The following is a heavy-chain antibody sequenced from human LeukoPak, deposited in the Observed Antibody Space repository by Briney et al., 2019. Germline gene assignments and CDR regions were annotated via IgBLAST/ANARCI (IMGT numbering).Heavy chain of an antibody. CDR1: GYTFTSYD. V-gene: IGHV1-8*01. J-gene: IGHJ4*02. CDR2: MNPNSGNT. CDR3: ARGRVRGTSCCVGY. D-gene: IGHD2-2*01. Sequence: GASVKVSCKASGYTFTSYDINWVRQATGQGLEWMGWMNPNSGNTGYAQKFQGRVTMTRNTSISTAYMELSSLRSEDTAVYYRARGRVRGTSCCVGYWGQGTLVTVSS.